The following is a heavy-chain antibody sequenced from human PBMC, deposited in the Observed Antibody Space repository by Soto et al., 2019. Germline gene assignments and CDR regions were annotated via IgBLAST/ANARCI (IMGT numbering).Heavy chain of an antibody. V-gene: IGHV1-69*01. CDR1: GGTFSSYA. J-gene: IGHJ4*02. D-gene: IGHD3-22*01. CDR2: IIPIFGTA. CDR3: ARVGSSGLYYFAD. Sequence: QVQLVQSGAEVKKPGSSVKVSCKASGGTFSSYAISWVRQAPGQGLEWMGGIIPIFGTANYAQKFQCRVTITADEYTGTAYMELSSLRSEDTAVYYCARVGSSGLYYFADWGQVTLVPVSS.